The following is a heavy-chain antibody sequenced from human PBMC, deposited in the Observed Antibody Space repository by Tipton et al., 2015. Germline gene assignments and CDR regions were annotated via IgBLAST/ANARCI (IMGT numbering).Heavy chain of an antibody. CDR3: ASRPDGKKYYYFGMDV. D-gene: IGHD1-14*01. V-gene: IGHV1-69*06. CDR1: GGTFSNFA. CDR2: IIPVFGTA. J-gene: IGHJ6*02. Sequence: QVQLVKSGAEEKKPGSSGKVSCEASGGTFSNFAISWVRQAPGQGLEWIGGIIPVFGTAHYAQKFQGRVTITADKSTRTAYMELSSLRSEDTAVYYCASRPDGKKYYYFGMDVWGQGTTVTVSS.